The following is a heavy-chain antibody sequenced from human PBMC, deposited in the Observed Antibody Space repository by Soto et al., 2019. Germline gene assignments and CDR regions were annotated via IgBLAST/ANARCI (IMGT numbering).Heavy chain of an antibody. J-gene: IGHJ6*02. CDR3: ARERGSGWYRGGYYYYGMDV. V-gene: IGHV1-18*01. Sequence: QVQLVQSGAEVKKPGASVKVSCKASGYTFTSYGISWVRQAPGQGLEWMGWISAYNGNTNYAQKLQGRVTMSTDTSTSTAYMELRSLRSDDTAVYYCARERGSGWYRGGYYYYGMDVWGQGTTVTVSS. D-gene: IGHD6-19*01. CDR1: GYTFTSYG. CDR2: ISAYNGNT.